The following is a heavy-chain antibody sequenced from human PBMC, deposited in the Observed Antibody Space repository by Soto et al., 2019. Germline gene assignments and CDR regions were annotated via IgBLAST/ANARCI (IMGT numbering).Heavy chain of an antibody. CDR2: TSFDGSEK. CDR1: GFTFSRYA. J-gene: IGHJ6*02. V-gene: IGHV3-30*04. CDR3: ARSAVAGMNYYYYYGVDV. D-gene: IGHD6-19*01. Sequence: GGSLRLSCAASGFTFSRYAMHWVRQAPGKGLEWVAVTSFDGSEKYYADSVKGRFTIFRDNSKNTLYLQMNSLRAEDTAVHYCARSAVAGMNYYYYYGVDVWGQGTTVTVSS.